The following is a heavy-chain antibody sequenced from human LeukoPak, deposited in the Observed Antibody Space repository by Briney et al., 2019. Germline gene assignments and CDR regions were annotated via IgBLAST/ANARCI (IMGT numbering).Heavy chain of an antibody. CDR2: IIPIFGTA. Sequence: ASVKVSRKASGGTFSSYAISWVRQAPGQGLEWMGGIIPIFGTANYAQKFQGRVTITADESTSTAYMELSSLRSEDTAVYYCASYRIAARPDAFDIWGQGTMVTVSS. D-gene: IGHD6-6*01. J-gene: IGHJ3*02. V-gene: IGHV1-69*13. CDR3: ASYRIAARPDAFDI. CDR1: GGTFSSYA.